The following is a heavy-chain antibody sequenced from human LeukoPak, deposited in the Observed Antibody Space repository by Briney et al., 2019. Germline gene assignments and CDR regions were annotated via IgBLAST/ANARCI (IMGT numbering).Heavy chain of an antibody. V-gene: IGHV3-30*18. CDR1: GFTFSSYA. Sequence: GRSLRLSCAASGFTFSSYAMHWVHQAPGKGLEWVAVKSYDGGHKYYADSVKGRFTISRDNSKNTLYLQMNSLRAEDTAVYYCAKGQLVDYGMDVWGQGTTVTVSS. CDR3: AKGQLVDYGMDV. D-gene: IGHD2-15*01. J-gene: IGHJ6*02. CDR2: KSYDGGHK.